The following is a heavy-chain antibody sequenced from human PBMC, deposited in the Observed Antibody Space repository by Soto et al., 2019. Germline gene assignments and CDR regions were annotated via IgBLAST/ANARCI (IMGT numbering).Heavy chain of an antibody. CDR2: IIPIFGTA. J-gene: IGHJ6*02. CDR3: AGRWLQSPNYYYYYGMDV. Sequence: ASVKVSCKASGGTFSSYAISWVRQAPGQGLEWMGGIIPIFGTANYAQKFQGRVTITADESTSTAYMELSSLRSEDTAVYYCAGRWLQSPNYYYYYGMDVWGQGTTVTVSS. CDR1: GGTFSSYA. V-gene: IGHV1-69*13. D-gene: IGHD5-12*01.